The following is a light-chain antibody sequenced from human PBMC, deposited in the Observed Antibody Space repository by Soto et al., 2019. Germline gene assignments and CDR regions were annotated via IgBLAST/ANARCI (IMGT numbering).Light chain of an antibody. CDR3: QQYSAWPLT. V-gene: IGKV3-15*01. J-gene: IGKJ4*01. CDR2: FAS. CDR1: QSINNN. Sequence: EIRMTQSPATLSVSPGERATLSCRASQSINNNLAWYQQKPGQAPSLLVYFASTRATGIAARFSGSGSGTEFALTISSLQSEDFAVYYCQQYSAWPLTFGGGTKVEIK.